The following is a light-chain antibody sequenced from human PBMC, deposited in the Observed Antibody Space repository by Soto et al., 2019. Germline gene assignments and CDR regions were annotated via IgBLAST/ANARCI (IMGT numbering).Light chain of an antibody. CDR1: QSVNSSY. CDR2: GAS. J-gene: IGKJ2*01. V-gene: IGKV3D-7*01. CDR3: QQDYNQYT. Sequence: EIVMTQSPATLSLSPGERATLSCRASQSVNSSYLSWYQQKPGQAPRLLIFGASTRATGIPARFSGSGSGTDFTLTISSLQPEDFAVYCCQQDYNQYTFGQGTKMEIK.